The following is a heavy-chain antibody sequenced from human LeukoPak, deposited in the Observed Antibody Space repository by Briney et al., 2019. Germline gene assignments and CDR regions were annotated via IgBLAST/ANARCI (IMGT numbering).Heavy chain of an antibody. Sequence: SETLSLTCAVYGGPFSGYYWSWIRQPPGKGLEWIGEINHSGSTNYNPSLKSRVTISVDTSKNQFSLKLSSVTAADTAVYYCARRVYNWFDPWGQGTLVTVSS. CDR3: ARRVYNWFDP. CDR2: INHSGST. D-gene: IGHD2-8*01. CDR1: GGPFSGYY. V-gene: IGHV4-34*01. J-gene: IGHJ5*02.